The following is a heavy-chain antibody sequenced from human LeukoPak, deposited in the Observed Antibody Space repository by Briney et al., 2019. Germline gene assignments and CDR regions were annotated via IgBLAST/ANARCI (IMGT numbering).Heavy chain of an antibody. V-gene: IGHV1-24*01. J-gene: IGHJ4*02. D-gene: IGHD3-9*01. CDR1: GYTLTELS. CDR3: ATPTRSRRYFDWFFDY. CDR2: FDPEDGET. Sequence: ASVKVSCKVSGYTLTELSMHWVRQAPGKGLEWMGGFDPEDGETIYAQKFQGRVTMTEDTSTDTAYTELSSLRSEDTAVYYCATPTRSRRYFDWFFDYWGQGTLVTVSS.